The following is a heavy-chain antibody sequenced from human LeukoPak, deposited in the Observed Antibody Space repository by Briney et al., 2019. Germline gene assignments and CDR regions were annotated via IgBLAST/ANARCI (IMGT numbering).Heavy chain of an antibody. Sequence: GASVKVSCKASVGILSTHSVSCVRKAPGQGLEWMGGIILISPTANYAQKFQDRVTITMDQYAPHMELSSVRAVDPHIYSCAPGRVSDSTLVSWFDTWGQGTLVTVSS. J-gene: IGHJ5*02. CDR1: VGILSTHS. CDR2: IILISPTA. CDR3: APGRVSDSTLVSWFDT. V-gene: IGHV1-69*05. D-gene: IGHD1-1*01.